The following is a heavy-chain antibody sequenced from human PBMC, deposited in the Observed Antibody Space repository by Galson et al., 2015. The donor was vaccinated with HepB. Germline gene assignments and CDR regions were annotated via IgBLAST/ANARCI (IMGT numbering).Heavy chain of an antibody. CDR1: GFTFSSYA. J-gene: IGHJ6*03. Sequence: LRLSCAASGFTFSSYAMSWVRQAPGKGLEWVSAISGSGGSTYYADSVKGRFTISRDNSKNTLYLQMNSLRAEDTAVYYCAKDGLDDPGYYYYYYMDVWGKGTTVTVSS. CDR3: AKDGLDDPGYYYYYYMDV. V-gene: IGHV3-23*01. CDR2: ISGSGGST. D-gene: IGHD1-1*01.